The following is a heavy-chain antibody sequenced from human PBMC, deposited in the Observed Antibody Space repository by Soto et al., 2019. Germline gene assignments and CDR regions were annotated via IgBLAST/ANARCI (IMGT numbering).Heavy chain of an antibody. D-gene: IGHD3-22*01. V-gene: IGHV6-1*01. J-gene: IGHJ3*02. Sequence: SQTLSLTCAISGDSVSSNSAAWNWIRQSPSRGLEWLGRTYYRSKWYNDYAVSVKSRITINPDTSKNQFSLQLNSVTPEDTAVYYCARDGYYYDSSGYLYPFDIWGQGXMVTV. CDR1: GDSVSSNSAA. CDR3: ARDGYYYDSSGYLYPFDI. CDR2: TYYRSKWYN.